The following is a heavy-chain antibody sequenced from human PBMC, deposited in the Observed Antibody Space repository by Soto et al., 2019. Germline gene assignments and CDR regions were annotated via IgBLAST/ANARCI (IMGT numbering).Heavy chain of an antibody. J-gene: IGHJ5*02. CDR2: IYATGTT. V-gene: IGHV4-4*07. D-gene: IGHD4-17*01. CDR3: VRDGTKTLRDWFDP. CDR1: GASISGFY. Sequence: SETLSLTCTVSGASISGFYWRLIRKAAGKGLEWIGRIYATGTTDYNPSLKSRVMMSVDTSKKQFPLKLRSVTAADTAVYYCVRDGTKTLRDWFDPWGQGISVTVSS.